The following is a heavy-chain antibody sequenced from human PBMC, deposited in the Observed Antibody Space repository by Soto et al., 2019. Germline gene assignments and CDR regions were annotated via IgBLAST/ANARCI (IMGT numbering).Heavy chain of an antibody. CDR1: GFTFSSYA. CDR3: AKVRTWYYYILTGYYKGGLLDF. CDR2: ISGSGGST. Sequence: EVQLLESGGGLVQPGGSLRLSCAASGFTFSSYAMSWVRQAPGKGLEWVSAISGSGGSTYYADSVKGRFTISRDNYGHTLYLQMNSLRAEDTAVYYCAKVRTWYYYILTGYYKGGLLDFWVQGTRVSASS. J-gene: IGHJ4*02. V-gene: IGHV3-23*01. D-gene: IGHD3-9*01.